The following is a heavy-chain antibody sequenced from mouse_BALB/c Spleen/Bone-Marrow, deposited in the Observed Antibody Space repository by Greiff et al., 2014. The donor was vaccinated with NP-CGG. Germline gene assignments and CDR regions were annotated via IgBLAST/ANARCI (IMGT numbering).Heavy chain of an antibody. D-gene: IGHD2-4*01. J-gene: IGHJ3*01. CDR3: ARRVITTGPGFAY. CDR1: GYSFTSYY. Sequence: EVQLQQSGPELMKPGASVKISCKASGYSFTSYYIHWVKQNHGKSLGWIGYIDPFNGVTIYNQKFKGKATLTADKSSSTAYMHLSSLTSEDSAVYYCARRVITTGPGFAYWGQGTLVTVSA. CDR2: IDPFNGVT. V-gene: IGHV1-31*01.